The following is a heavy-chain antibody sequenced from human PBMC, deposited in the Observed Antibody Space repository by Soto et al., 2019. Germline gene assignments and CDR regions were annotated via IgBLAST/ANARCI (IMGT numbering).Heavy chain of an antibody. CDR1: GFTFSSYS. Sequence: GSLRLSCAASGFTFSSYSMNWVRQAPGKXLEWVSSISSSSSYIYYADSVKGRFTISRDNAKNSLYLQMNSLRAEDTAVYYCARGRRYDSSGYYHDPFDIWGQGTMVTVSS. V-gene: IGHV3-21*01. D-gene: IGHD3-22*01. CDR2: ISSSSSYI. J-gene: IGHJ3*02. CDR3: ARGRRYDSSGYYHDPFDI.